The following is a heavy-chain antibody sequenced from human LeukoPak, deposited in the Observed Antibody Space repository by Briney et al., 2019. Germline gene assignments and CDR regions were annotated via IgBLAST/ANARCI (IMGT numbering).Heavy chain of an antibody. J-gene: IGHJ4*02. CDR1: GFTFSSYT. D-gene: IGHD5-18*01. CDR3: ARDWSYGFNY. CDR2: ISGSSTYT. Sequence: GGSLRLSCAASGFTFSSYTMNWVRQAPGKGLEWVSSISGSSTYTYHAESVKGRFTISRDNAKNSLYLQMNSLRAEDTAVYYCARDWSYGFNYWGQGTLVTVSS. V-gene: IGHV3-21*01.